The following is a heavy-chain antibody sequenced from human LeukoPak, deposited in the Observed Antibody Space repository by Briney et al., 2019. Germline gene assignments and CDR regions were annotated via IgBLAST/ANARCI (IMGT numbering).Heavy chain of an antibody. CDR2: ISYDGSNK. J-gene: IGHJ4*02. CDR1: GFTFSSYA. D-gene: IGHD3-10*01. CDR3: ARDSYGSGSYPDY. V-gene: IGHV3-30-3*01. Sequence: TRGSLRLSCAASGFTFSSYAMHWVRQAPGKGLEWVAVISYDGSNKYYADSVKGRFTISRDNSKNTLYLQMNSLRAEDTAVYYCARDSYGSGSYPDYWGQGTLVTVSS.